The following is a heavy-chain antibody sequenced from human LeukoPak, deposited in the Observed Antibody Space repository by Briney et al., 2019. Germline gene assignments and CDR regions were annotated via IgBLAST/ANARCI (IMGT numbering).Heavy chain of an antibody. CDR3: ARHQVGNYDSSGYPDAFDI. V-gene: IGHV5-51*01. CDR2: IYPGDSDT. CDR1: GYSFTSYW. Sequence: GESLKISCKGSGYSFTSYWIGWVRQMPGKGLEWMGIIYPGDSDTRYSPSFQGQVTISANKSISTAYLQWSSLKASDTAMYYCARHQVGNYDSSGYPDAFDIWGQGTMVTVSS. D-gene: IGHD3-22*01. J-gene: IGHJ3*02.